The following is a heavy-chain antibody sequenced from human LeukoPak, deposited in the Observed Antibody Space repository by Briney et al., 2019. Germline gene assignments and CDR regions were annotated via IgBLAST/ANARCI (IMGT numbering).Heavy chain of an antibody. CDR2: INEDGSVE. V-gene: IGHV3-7*05. Sequence: PGNSLRLSCAASGFTFSRYCLTWVRQAPGKGLEWVANINEDGSVEYYVDSVKGRVTISRDNAKNSMFLQMNSLRAEDTAVYYCARGRYCSGDSCYFDYWGQGTLVTVSS. CDR1: GFTFSRYC. CDR3: ARGRYCSGDSCYFDY. J-gene: IGHJ4*02. D-gene: IGHD2-15*01.